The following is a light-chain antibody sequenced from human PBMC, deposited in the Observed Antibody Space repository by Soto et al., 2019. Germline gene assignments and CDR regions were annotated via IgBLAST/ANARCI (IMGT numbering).Light chain of an antibody. CDR2: GNS. CDR1: SSNIGAGYD. V-gene: IGLV1-40*01. J-gene: IGLJ2*01. Sequence: QSVLTQPPSVSGAPGQRVTIYCTGSSSNIGAGYDVHWYQQLPGTAPKLLIYGNSNRPSGVPDRFSGSKSGTSASLAITGLQAEDEADYYCQSYDSSVNVVFGGGPKVTVL. CDR3: QSYDSSVNVV.